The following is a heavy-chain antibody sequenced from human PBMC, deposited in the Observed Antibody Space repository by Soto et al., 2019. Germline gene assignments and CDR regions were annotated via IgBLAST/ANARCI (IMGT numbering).Heavy chain of an antibody. Sequence: GASVKVSCKSSGYTFTDYYMHWVRQAPGQGLEWMGVFNPSGGSTRYSQKFQGRVTMTRDTSTSTVYMELSSLRSDDTAVYYCARAQMKQHLAPDDHWGQGTLVTVSS. J-gene: IGHJ4*02. CDR3: ARAQMKQHLAPDDH. CDR2: FNPSGGST. D-gene: IGHD6-13*01. V-gene: IGHV1-46*01. CDR1: GYTFTDYY.